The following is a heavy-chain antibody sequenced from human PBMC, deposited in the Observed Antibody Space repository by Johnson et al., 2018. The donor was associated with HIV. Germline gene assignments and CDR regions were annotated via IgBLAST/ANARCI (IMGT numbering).Heavy chain of an antibody. J-gene: IGHJ3*02. CDR1: GFTISTFW. CDR3: ARASVTDDAFDI. Sequence: VQLVESGGGLVQPGGSLRLSCEVSGFTISTFWMHWVRQVPGQGLMWVSRISGDGSSSSYADSVKGRFTISRDNSKNSLYLQMNSLRAEDTAVYYCARASVTDDAFDIWGQGTMVTVSS. V-gene: IGHV3-74*02. D-gene: IGHD2-21*02. CDR2: ISGDGSSS.